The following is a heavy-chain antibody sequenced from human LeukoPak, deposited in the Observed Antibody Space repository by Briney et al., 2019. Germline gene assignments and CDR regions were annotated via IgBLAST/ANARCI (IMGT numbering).Heavy chain of an antibody. D-gene: IGHD5-12*01. Sequence: GASVKVSCKVSGYTLTELSMHWVRQAPGKGLEWMGGFDPEDGETIYAQKFQGRVTMTEDTSTDTAYMELSSLRSEDTAVYYCALKRSGYSGYDPFDYWGQGTLVTVSS. CDR2: FDPEDGET. CDR3: ALKRSGYSGYDPFDY. CDR1: GYTLTELS. V-gene: IGHV1-24*01. J-gene: IGHJ4*02.